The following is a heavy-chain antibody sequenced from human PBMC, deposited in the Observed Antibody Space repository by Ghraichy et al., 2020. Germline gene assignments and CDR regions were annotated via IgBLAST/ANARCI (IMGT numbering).Heavy chain of an antibody. V-gene: IGHV3-7*03. J-gene: IGHJ4*02. Sequence: GGPLRLSCAASGFTFSSYWMSWVHQAPGKGLEWVANIKQDGSEKYYVDSVKGRFTISRDNAKNSLYLQMNSLRAEDTAVYYCARDCRAYDYVWGSYLSSCPIDYWGQGTLVTVSS. D-gene: IGHD3-16*02. CDR2: IKQDGSEK. CDR3: ARDCRAYDYVWGSYLSSCPIDY. CDR1: GFTFSSYW.